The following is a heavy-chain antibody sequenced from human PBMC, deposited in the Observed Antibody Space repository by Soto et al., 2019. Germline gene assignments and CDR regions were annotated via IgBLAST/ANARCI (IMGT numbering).Heavy chain of an antibody. V-gene: IGHV3-23*01. CDR2: ISGSGGST. Sequence: GGSLRLSCAASGFTFSSYAMSWVRQAPGKGLEWVSVISGSGGSTYYADSVKGRFTISRDNAKNTLYLHMNSLSAEDTAVYYCARDRGCSGGICYRDLGYWGQGTLVTVSS. CDR3: ARDRGCSGGICYRDLGY. D-gene: IGHD2-15*01. CDR1: GFTFSSYA. J-gene: IGHJ4*02.